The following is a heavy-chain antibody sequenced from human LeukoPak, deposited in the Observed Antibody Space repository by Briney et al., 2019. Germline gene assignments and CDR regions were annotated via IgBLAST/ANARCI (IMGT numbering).Heavy chain of an antibody. V-gene: IGHV3-23*01. CDR3: ARNGPRAYYYYGMDV. J-gene: IGHJ6*02. CDR1: GFTFSSYA. D-gene: IGHD1-1*01. Sequence: PGGSLRLSCAASGFTFSSYAMSWVRQAPGKGLEWVSAISGSGGSTYYADSVKGRFTISRDNAKNSLYLQMNSLRAEDTAVYYCARNGPRAYYYYGMDVWGQGTTVTVSS. CDR2: ISGSGGST.